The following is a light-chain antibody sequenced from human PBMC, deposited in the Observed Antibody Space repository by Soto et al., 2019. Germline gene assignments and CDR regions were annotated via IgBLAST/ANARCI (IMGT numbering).Light chain of an antibody. CDR2: GAS. J-gene: IGKJ2*01. V-gene: IGKV3-20*01. CDR3: QQYGSSPEYT. CDR1: QSVSSSY. Sequence: EIVLTQSPGTLSLSPGERATLSCRASQSVSSSYLAWYQQKPGQAPRLLIYGASSSATGIPDRFSGSGSGTDFTLTISRLEPEDFAVYYCQQYGSSPEYTFGQGTKLEIK.